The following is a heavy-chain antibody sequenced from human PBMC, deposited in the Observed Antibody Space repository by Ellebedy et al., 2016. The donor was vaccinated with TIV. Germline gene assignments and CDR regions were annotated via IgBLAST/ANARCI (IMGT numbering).Heavy chain of an antibody. CDR1: GCSISNYY. CDR3: AREGRGNSAGMDV. CDR2: IYYSGST. V-gene: IGHV4-59*01. D-gene: IGHD4-23*01. Sequence: MPSETLSLTCTVAGCSISNYYWSLIRQPPGKGLEWIGYIYYSGSTNYNPSLESRVTISVDTSKNQFSLKLSSVTAADTAVYYCAREGRGNSAGMDVWGKGTTVTVSS. J-gene: IGHJ6*04.